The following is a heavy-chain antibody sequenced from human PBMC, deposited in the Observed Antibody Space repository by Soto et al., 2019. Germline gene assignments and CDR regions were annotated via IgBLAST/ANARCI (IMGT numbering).Heavy chain of an antibody. CDR2: TDHSGST. V-gene: IGHV4-34*01. D-gene: IGHD2-8*01. Sequence: VSLTCAVSGGSFSGYYWSWIRQSPGEGLEWIGETDHSGSTSYSPSLNSRVTISVDTSKNQFSLILTSVTAADTAVYYCARVYQVLGLYYFDYWGQGTLVTVSS. J-gene: IGHJ4*02. CDR3: ARVYQVLGLYYFDY. CDR1: GGSFSGYY.